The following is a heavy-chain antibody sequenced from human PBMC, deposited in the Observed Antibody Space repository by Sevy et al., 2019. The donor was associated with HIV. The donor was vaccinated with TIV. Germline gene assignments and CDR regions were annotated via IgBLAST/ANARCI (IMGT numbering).Heavy chain of an antibody. Sequence: GGSLRLSCAASGFTFDAYAMNWVRQAPGKGLEWVSGISWNSGSIGYADSVKGRFTISRDNAKNSLYLQMNSLRAEDTALYYCAKDIGVAAAGNYYYYCGMDVWGQGTTVTVSS. CDR2: ISWNSGSI. CDR3: AKDIGVAAAGNYYYYCGMDV. D-gene: IGHD6-13*01. J-gene: IGHJ6*02. CDR1: GFTFDAYA. V-gene: IGHV3-9*01.